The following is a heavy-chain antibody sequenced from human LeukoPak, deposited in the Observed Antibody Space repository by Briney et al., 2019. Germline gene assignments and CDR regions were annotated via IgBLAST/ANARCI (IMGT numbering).Heavy chain of an antibody. J-gene: IGHJ4*02. CDR2: ISGSGGST. Sequence: PGGSLRLSCAASGFGFSGYAMSWVRQAPGKGLEWVSAISGSGGSTYYADSVKGRFTISRDNSKNTLYLQMNSLRAEDTAVYYCAKVLWFGELLSYFDYWGQGTLVTVSS. D-gene: IGHD3-10*01. CDR1: GFGFSGYA. CDR3: AKVLWFGELLSYFDY. V-gene: IGHV3-23*01.